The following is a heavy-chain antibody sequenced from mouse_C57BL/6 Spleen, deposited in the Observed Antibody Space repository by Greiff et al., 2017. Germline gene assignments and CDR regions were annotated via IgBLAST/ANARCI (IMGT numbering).Heavy chain of an antibody. D-gene: IGHD1-1*01. V-gene: IGHV1-18*01. CDR1: GYTFTDYN. CDR2: INPNNGGT. CDR3: ARWGEDYGSSYGYFDV. J-gene: IGHJ1*03. Sequence: VQLQQSGPELVKPGASVKIPCKASGYTFTDYNMDWVKQSHGKSLAWIGDINPNNGGTIYNQKFKGKATLTVDKSSSTAYMELRSLTSEDTAVYYCARWGEDYGSSYGYFDVWGTGTTVTVSS.